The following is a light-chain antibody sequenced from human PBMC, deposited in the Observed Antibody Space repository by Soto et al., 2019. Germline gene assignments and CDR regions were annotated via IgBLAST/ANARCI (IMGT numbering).Light chain of an antibody. CDR1: SSNIGTNS. V-gene: IGLV1-47*01. CDR3: ATWDDSLSGRI. J-gene: IGLJ1*01. CDR2: RNN. Sequence: QSVLTQPPSASGTPGQRVTISCSGSSSNIGTNSVNWYQQLPGTAPKLLIYRNNRRPSGVPDRFSGSKSGPSASLAIGGLRSEDEADYYCATWDDSLSGRISGTGTKVTVL.